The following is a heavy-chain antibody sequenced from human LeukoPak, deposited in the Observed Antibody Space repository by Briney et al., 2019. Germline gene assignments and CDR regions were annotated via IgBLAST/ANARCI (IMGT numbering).Heavy chain of an antibody. CDR2: ISWDGTIK. Sequence: PGKSLRLSCAASGFTFRSYAIHWVRQAPGKGLEWVAFISWDGTIKYYADSVKGRFSISRDNSKNTLSLQMNSLRAEDTAVYYCARGSYSKPLDYWGQGTLVTVSS. CDR3: ARGSYSKPLDY. V-gene: IGHV3-30*14. CDR1: GFTFRSYA. J-gene: IGHJ4*02. D-gene: IGHD4-11*01.